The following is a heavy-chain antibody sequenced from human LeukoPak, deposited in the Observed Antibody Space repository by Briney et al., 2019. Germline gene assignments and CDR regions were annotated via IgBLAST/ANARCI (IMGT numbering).Heavy chain of an antibody. D-gene: IGHD3-10*01. CDR2: ISGDGDDT. Sequence: PGGSLRLSCAASGFTFGHYAMHWVRQVPGKGLEWVSLISGDGDDTYYADSVEGRFTISRDISGNALFLLMDSLRSEDTALYYCAKDRGGYYGSGTSYYFYGMDVWGPGTTVTVSS. CDR3: AKDRGGYYGSGTSYYFYGMDV. J-gene: IGHJ6*02. V-gene: IGHV3-43*02. CDR1: GFTFGHYA.